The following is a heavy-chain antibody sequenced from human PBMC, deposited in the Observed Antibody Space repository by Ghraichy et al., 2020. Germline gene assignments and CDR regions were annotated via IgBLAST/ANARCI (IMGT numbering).Heavy chain of an antibody. V-gene: IGHV3-23*01. CDR1: GFTFDNYA. CDR3: AKRPSRDGSTIWDYFDY. CDR2: ISGSGRST. Sequence: GGSLRLSCAASGFTFDNYAVSWVRQAPGKGLEWVSAISGSGRSTYYADSVRGRFIISRDNSQNTLYLHMNTLRVEDTAVYYCAKRPSRDGSTIWDYFDYWGQGALVTVSS. D-gene: IGHD5-24*01. J-gene: IGHJ4*02.